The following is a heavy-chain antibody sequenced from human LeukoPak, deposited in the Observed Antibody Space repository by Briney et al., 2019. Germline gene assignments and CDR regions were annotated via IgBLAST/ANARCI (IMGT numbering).Heavy chain of an antibody. J-gene: IGHJ4*02. Sequence: SVKVSCKASGGTFSSYAISWMLQAPGQGLEWMGMIIPIFCTANYAQKFQGRFTIPTEESTSTAYMELTNLRSEDTAVYSCARGALDSSGYLFDYWGQGTLVTVSS. CDR2: IIPIFCTA. CDR3: ARGALDSSGYLFDY. CDR1: GGTFSSYA. D-gene: IGHD3-22*01. V-gene: IGHV1-69*05.